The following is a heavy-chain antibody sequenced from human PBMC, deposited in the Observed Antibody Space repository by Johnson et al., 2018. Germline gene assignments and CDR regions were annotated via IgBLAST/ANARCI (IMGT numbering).Heavy chain of an antibody. V-gene: IGHV3-7*01. CDR2: IKPDGSVR. J-gene: IGHJ3*01. CDR3: AREGWDRALDV. D-gene: IGHD1-26*01. CDR1: GFTFSSYW. Sequence: VQLVESGGGVVQPGGSLRLSCVASGFTFSSYWMSWVRQAPGKGLEWVANIKPDGSVRYFLDSVKGRVTYTADNARNSLYLEMNSLRAEDTALYYCAREGWDRALDVWGQGTTVTVSS.